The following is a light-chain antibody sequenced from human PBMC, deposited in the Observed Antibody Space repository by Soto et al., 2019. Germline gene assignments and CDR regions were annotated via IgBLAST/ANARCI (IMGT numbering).Light chain of an antibody. CDR2: KAS. V-gene: IGKV1-5*03. J-gene: IGKJ1*01. Sequence: DISMTQSPSTLSASVGDRVTITCRASQSISSWLAWYQQKPGKAPKLLIYKASSLQSGVPSRFSGSGSGTEFTLTISSLQPDDFATYYCQQYNTYPWTFGQGTQVEIK. CDR3: QQYNTYPWT. CDR1: QSISSW.